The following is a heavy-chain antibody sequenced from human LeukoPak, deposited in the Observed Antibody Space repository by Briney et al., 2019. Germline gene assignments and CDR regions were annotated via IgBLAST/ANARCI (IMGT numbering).Heavy chain of an antibody. Sequence: SETLSLTCTVSGGSISSYYWSWIRQPPGKGLEWIGYIYYSGSTNYNPSLKSRVTISVDTSKNQFSLKLSSVTAADTAVYYCARESGSYYFDYWGQGTLVTVSS. CDR2: IYYSGST. CDR1: GGSISSYY. J-gene: IGHJ4*02. D-gene: IGHD1-26*01. CDR3: ARESGSYYFDY. V-gene: IGHV4-59*01.